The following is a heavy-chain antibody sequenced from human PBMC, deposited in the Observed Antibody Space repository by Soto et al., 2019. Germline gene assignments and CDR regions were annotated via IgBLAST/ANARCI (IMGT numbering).Heavy chain of an antibody. CDR1: GYIFTNYW. CDR3: ATLDRSSSYFGFDY. J-gene: IGHJ4*02. Sequence: PGESLKISCKASGYIFTNYWIAWVRQLPGKGLEWMGIIYPGDSDTKYSPSSQGQVTISADKSISTAYLQWSSLKASDTAMYYCATLDRSSSYFGFDYWGQGTVVTVSS. V-gene: IGHV5-51*01. D-gene: IGHD6-13*01. CDR2: IYPGDSDT.